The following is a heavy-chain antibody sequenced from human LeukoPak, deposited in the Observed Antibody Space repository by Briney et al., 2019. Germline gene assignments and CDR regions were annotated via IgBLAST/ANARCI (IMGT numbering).Heavy chain of an antibody. Sequence: PGRSLRLSCAASGFTFDDYAMHWVRQAPGKGLEWASGISWNSGTIGYADSVKGRFTISRDNAKNSLYLQMNSLRAEDTALYYCAKGSSGYYHFIDYWGQGTLVTVSS. J-gene: IGHJ4*02. D-gene: IGHD3-22*01. CDR1: GFTFDDYA. V-gene: IGHV3-9*01. CDR3: AKGSSGYYHFIDY. CDR2: ISWNSGTI.